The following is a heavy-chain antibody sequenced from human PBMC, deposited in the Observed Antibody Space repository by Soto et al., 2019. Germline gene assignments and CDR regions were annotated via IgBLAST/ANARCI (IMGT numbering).Heavy chain of an antibody. CDR3: ARDGPRIAAEEGFDP. V-gene: IGHV1-46*03. CDR1: GYTFTSYY. J-gene: IGHJ5*02. D-gene: IGHD6-13*01. CDR2: INPSGGST. Sequence: ASVKVSCKASGYTFTSYYMHWVRQAPGQGLEWMGIINPSGGSTSYAQKFQGRVTMTRDTSTSTVYMELSSLRSEDTAVYYCARDGPRIAAEEGFDPWGQGTLVTVSS.